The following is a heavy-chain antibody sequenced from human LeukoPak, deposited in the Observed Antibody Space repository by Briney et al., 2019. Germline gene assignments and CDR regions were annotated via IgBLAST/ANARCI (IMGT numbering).Heavy chain of an antibody. V-gene: IGHV4-59*01. CDR3: ARWGEAAAGIYD. CDR1: APSINSYY. CDR2: ICYSGST. D-gene: IGHD6-13*01. J-gene: IGHJ4*02. Sequence: SQSLSLTCPLAAPSINSYYWSWIRQPPGRGLDWLGYICYSGSTNYNPSLKSRVTISVDTSKNQFSLKLSSVTAADTAVYYCARWGEAAAGIYDWGQGTLVTVSS.